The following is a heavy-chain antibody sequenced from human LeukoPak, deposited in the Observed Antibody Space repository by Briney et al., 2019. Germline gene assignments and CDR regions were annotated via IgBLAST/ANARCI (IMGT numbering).Heavy chain of an antibody. CDR1: GSTFSTDA. CDR2: ISDDGSKI. Sequence: GGSLRLSCAASGSTFSTDAMHWVRQAPGKGLEWVAVISDDGSKIYYADSVKGRFTISRDNSKNTLYLQINSLRHDDTAVYYCARGLDNYGSGSSDWGQGTLVTVSS. V-gene: IGHV3-30*04. D-gene: IGHD3-10*01. CDR3: ARGLDNYGSGSSD. J-gene: IGHJ4*02.